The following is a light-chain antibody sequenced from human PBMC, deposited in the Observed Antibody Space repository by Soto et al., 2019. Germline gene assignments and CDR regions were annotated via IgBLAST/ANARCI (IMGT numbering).Light chain of an antibody. CDR2: GAS. CDR3: QQYCSSPFT. J-gene: IGKJ3*01. CDR1: QSVSSSY. V-gene: IGKV3-20*01. Sequence: EIVLTQSPGTLSLSPGERATLSCRASQSVSSSYLAWYQQKPGQAPRLLIYGASSRATGIPDRFSGSGSGTDFTLTISRLEPEDLAVYYCQQYCSSPFTVGPGTKVDIK.